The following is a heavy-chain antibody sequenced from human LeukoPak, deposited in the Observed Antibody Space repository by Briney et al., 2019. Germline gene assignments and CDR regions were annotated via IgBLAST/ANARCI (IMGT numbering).Heavy chain of an antibody. J-gene: IGHJ6*03. D-gene: IGHD2-2*01. V-gene: IGHV3-48*03. CDR1: GFTFSSYE. Sequence: GGSLRLSCAASGFTFSSYEMNWVRQAPGEGLEWVSYISSSGSTIYYADSVKGRFTISRDNAKNSLYLQMNSLRAEDTAVYYCAKEGYCSSTSCLVLYYYYYYYMDVWGKGTTVTVSS. CDR2: ISSSGSTI. CDR3: AKEGYCSSTSCLVLYYYYYYYMDV.